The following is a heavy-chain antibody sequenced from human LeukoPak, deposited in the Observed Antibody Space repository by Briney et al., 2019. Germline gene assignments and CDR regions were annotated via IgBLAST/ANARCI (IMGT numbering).Heavy chain of an antibody. CDR1: GFTFDDYA. J-gene: IGHJ4*02. CDR2: INSDGSST. CDR3: ARGIGYLEQQSFDY. Sequence: PGGSLRLSCAASGFTFDDYAMHWVRQAPGKGPVWVSRINSDGSSTSYADSVKGRLTISRDNAKNTLYLQMNSLRAEDTAVYYCARGIGYLEQQSFDYWGQGTLVTVSS. V-gene: IGHV3-74*01. D-gene: IGHD6-13*01.